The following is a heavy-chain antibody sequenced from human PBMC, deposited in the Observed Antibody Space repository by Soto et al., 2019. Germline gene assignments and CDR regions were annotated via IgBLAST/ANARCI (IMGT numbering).Heavy chain of an antibody. CDR3: ARSIVVVTALDY. Sequence: EASVKVSCKASGYTFTSYDINWLRQATGQGFEWMGWMNPNSGNTGYAQKFQGRVTITRDTSASTAYMELSSLRSEDTAVYYCARSIVVVTALDYWGQGTLVTVSS. V-gene: IGHV1-8*01. D-gene: IGHD2-21*02. J-gene: IGHJ4*02. CDR1: GYTFTSYD. CDR2: MNPNSGNT.